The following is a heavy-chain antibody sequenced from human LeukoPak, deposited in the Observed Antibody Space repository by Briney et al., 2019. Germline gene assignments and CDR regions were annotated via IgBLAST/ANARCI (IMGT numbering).Heavy chain of an antibody. CDR3: ARQYSSGWYWPDY. V-gene: IGHV5-51*01. J-gene: IGHJ4*02. CDR1: GYSFPSHW. D-gene: IGHD6-19*01. CDR2: IYPDDSDT. Sequence: GESLKISCKGSGYSFPSHWIGWVRQMPGKGLEWMGIIYPDDSDTRYSPSFQGQVTISADRSISTAYLQWSSLKASDTAMYYCARQYSSGWYWPDYWGQGTLVTVSS.